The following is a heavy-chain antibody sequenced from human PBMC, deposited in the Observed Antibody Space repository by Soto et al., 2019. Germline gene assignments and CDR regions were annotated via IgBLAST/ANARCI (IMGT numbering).Heavy chain of an antibody. J-gene: IGHJ4*02. D-gene: IGHD2-21*02. CDR3: ARGFFARTGDGLEF. Sequence: VDLGGSCSSNDMSWVRQAPGKGRDGVSAKNGSGGSTYPTDPVKGRFTISRDNSKNTLYLQMSSLTAEDTAVYYCARGFFARTGDGLEFWGPGSLVILSP. CDR2: KNGSGGST. V-gene: IGHV3-23*01. CDR1: GGSCSSND.